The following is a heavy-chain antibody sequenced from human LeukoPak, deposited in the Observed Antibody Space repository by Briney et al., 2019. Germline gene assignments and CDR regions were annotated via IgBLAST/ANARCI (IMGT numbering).Heavy chain of an antibody. CDR2: INPSGGST. J-gene: IGHJ4*02. D-gene: IGHD3-16*01. CDR3: ARVYDYVWGGFDY. V-gene: IGHV1-46*01. Sequence: AASVKVSCKASGYTFTSYYIHWVRQASGQGLEWMGLINPSGGSTTYPQKFQGRVTMTRDTSTSTVYMELSSLTSEDTAVYYCARVYDYVWGGFDYWGQGTLVTVSS. CDR1: GYTFTSYY.